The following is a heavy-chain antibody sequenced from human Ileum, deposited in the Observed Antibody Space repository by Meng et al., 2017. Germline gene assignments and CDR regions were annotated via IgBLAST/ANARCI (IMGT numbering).Heavy chain of an antibody. Sequence: VQAVGSAPEPVGPADTLSLGCTVSGGYVSSEGFQWGWVRQPPGKGLEWIGYASTNYNPSLKSRITIYLDTSKNQFSLELSSVTAAATAVYYCARDHWGSLDYWGQGILVTVSS. D-gene: IGHD7-27*01. CDR1: GGYVSSEGFQ. V-gene: IGHV4-61*08. CDR3: ARDHWGSLDY. J-gene: IGHJ4*02. CDR2: AST.